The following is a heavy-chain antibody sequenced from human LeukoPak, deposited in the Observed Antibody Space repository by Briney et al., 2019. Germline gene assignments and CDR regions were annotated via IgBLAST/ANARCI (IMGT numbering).Heavy chain of an antibody. CDR2: IIPIFGTA. CDR1: GGAFSSYA. J-gene: IGHJ4*02. Sequence: ASVKVSCTASGGAFSSYAISWVRQAPGQGLEWMGGIIPIFGTANYPQKFQGRVTITADESTSTAYMELSSLRSEDTAVYYCARDLGNWNNNTFDYWGQGTLVTVSS. V-gene: IGHV1-69*13. CDR3: ARDLGNWNNNTFDY. D-gene: IGHD1/OR15-1a*01.